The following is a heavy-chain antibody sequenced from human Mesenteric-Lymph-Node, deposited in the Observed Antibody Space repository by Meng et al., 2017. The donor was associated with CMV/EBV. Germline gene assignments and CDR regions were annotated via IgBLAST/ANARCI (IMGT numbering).Heavy chain of an antibody. V-gene: IGHV3-21*01. J-gene: IGHJ6*02. D-gene: IGHD2-2*01. Sequence: GGPLRPSCAAPGFTFSSYSMNWVRQAPGKGLEWFPSISSSSSFIYYADSVRGRFTISRDNANNTLYLQMNSLRAEDTALYYCAREGYCSDSGCSSTEGYGMDVWGQGTTVTVSS. CDR2: ISSSSSFI. CDR1: GFTFSSYS. CDR3: AREGYCSDSGCSSTEGYGMDV.